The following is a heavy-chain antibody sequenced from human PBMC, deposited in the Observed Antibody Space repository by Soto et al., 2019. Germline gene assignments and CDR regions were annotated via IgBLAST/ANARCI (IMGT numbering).Heavy chain of an antibody. CDR3: ARGPPIRLYYFDY. J-gene: IGHJ4*02. CDR2: IKQDGSEK. Sequence: GSLRLSCAASGFTFSSYWMSWVRQAPGKGLEWVANIKQDGSEKYYVDSVKGRFTISRDNAKNSLYLQMNSLRAEDTAVYYCARGPPIRLYYFDYWGQGTLVTVSS. CDR1: GFTFSSYW. V-gene: IGHV3-7*03.